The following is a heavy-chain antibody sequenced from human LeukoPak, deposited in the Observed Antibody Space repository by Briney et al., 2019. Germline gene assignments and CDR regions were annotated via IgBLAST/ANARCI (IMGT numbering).Heavy chain of an antibody. CDR3: ASLAYCGGDCYSTDAFDI. D-gene: IGHD2-21*02. CDR2: IYTSGST. V-gene: IGHV4-4*07. Sequence: SETLSLTCTVSGGSISSYYWSWIRQPAGKGLEWIGRIYTSGSTNYNPSLKSRVTMSVDTSKNQFSLKLSSVTAADTAVYYCASLAYCGGDCYSTDAFDIWGQGTTVTVSS. CDR1: GGSISSYY. J-gene: IGHJ3*02.